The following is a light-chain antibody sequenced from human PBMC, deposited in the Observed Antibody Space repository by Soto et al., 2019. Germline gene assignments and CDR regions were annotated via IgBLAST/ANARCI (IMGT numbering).Light chain of an antibody. CDR1: SSDVGNYNL. CDR3: CSYAAGSTYV. CDR2: EVT. Sequence: QSALTRPASVSGSPGQSITISCTGTSSDVGNYNLVSWYQQHPGKAPKLMISEVTKRPSGVSNRFSGSKSGNTASLTISGLQPEDEADYYCCSYAAGSTYVFGTGTKVTVL. V-gene: IGLV2-23*02. J-gene: IGLJ1*01.